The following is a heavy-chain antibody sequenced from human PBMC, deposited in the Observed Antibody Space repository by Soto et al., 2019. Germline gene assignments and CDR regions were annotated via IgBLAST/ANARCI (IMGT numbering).Heavy chain of an antibody. Sequence: EVQLLESGGGLVQPGGSLRLSCAASGFAFSSRAMGWVRQAPGMGPEWVSGISGSGGSTYYADSVKGRFTIARGNSKDTLDLQVNSLRAEDTAVYYCVLPSGVCGSDVCSAALFDYWGQGALVTVSS. V-gene: IGHV3-23*01. D-gene: IGHD2-21*02. CDR1: GFAFSSRA. CDR2: ISGSGGST. J-gene: IGHJ4*02. CDR3: VLPSGVCGSDVCSAALFDY.